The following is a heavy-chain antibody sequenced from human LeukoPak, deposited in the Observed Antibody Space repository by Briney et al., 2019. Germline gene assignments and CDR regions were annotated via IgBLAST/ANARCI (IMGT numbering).Heavy chain of an antibody. V-gene: IGHV4-59*01. CDR2: IYYSGST. D-gene: IGHD3-22*01. Sequence: SETLSLTCTVPGGSLINDYWSWIRQPPGKGLEWIGYIYYSGSTNYNPSLKSRVTISVDTSKNQFSVKLSYVTAADTAVYYCARVSSSGILDYWGQGTLVTVSS. CDR1: GGSLINDY. CDR3: ARVSSSGILDY. J-gene: IGHJ4*02.